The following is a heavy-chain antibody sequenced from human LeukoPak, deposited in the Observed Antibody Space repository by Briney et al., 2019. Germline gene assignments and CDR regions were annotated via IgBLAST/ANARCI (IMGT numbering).Heavy chain of an antibody. Sequence: SETPSLTCTVSGGSISSSSYYWGWIRQPPGKGLEWIGSIYYSGSTYYNPSLKSRDTISVDTSKNQFSLKLSSVTAADTAVYYCARLPDDSSARYYYYYMDVWGKGTTVTVSS. CDR1: GGSISSSSYY. CDR3: ARLPDDSSARYYYYYMDV. V-gene: IGHV4-39*01. J-gene: IGHJ6*03. CDR2: IYYSGST. D-gene: IGHD3-22*01.